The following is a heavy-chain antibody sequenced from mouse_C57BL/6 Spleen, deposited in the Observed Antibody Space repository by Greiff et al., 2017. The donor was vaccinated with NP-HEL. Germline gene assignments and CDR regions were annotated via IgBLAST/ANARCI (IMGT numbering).Heavy chain of an antibody. J-gene: IGHJ2*01. CDR1: GYTFTEYT. Sequence: QVQLQQSGAELVKPGASVKLSCKASGYTFTEYTLHLVKQRSGQGLEWIGWFYTGSGSIKYNEKFKDTATLTADKSSSTVYMELRRLTAEDSAVYFCAIHEDYYDSSYHVDYWGQGTTLTVSS. D-gene: IGHD1-1*01. V-gene: IGHV1-62-2*01. CDR2: FYTGSGSI. CDR3: AIHEDYYDSSYHVDY.